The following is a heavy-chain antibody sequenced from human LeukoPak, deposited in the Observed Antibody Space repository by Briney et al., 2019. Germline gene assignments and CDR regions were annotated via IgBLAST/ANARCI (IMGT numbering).Heavy chain of an antibody. CDR3: ARSYRFGELLYQYYFDY. CDR1: GGSISTYY. CDR2: ISYSGST. Sequence: SETLSLTRTVSGGSISTYYWSWIRQPPGKGLEWIGYISYSGSTNYNPSLKSRVTVSVDTSKNQFSLKLSSVTAADTAMYYCARSYRFGELLYQYYFDYWGQGTLVTVSS. D-gene: IGHD3-10*01. V-gene: IGHV4-59*01. J-gene: IGHJ4*02.